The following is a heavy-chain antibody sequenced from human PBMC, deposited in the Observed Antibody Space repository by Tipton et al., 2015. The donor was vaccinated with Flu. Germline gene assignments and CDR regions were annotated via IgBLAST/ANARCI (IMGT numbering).Heavy chain of an antibody. J-gene: IGHJ4*02. CDR2: IYYSGST. V-gene: IGHV4-59*01. CDR1: GGSISSYY. CDR3: ARSPGYYFDY. Sequence: TLSLTCTVSGGSISSYYWSWIRQPPGKGLEWIGYIYYSGSTNYNPSLKSRVTISVDTSKNQFSLKLNSVTAADPAVHYCARSPGYYFDYWGQGTLVTVSS.